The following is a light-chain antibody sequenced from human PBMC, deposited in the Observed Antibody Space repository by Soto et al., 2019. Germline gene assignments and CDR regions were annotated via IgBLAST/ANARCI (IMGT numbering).Light chain of an antibody. CDR3: QQYNNWPRWT. CDR2: GAS. J-gene: IGKJ1*01. CDR1: QSVSSSY. V-gene: IGKV3-15*01. Sequence: EIVLTQSPGTLSLSRGERATLSCRASQSVSSSYLAWYQQKPGQAPRLLIYGASTRATGIPARFSGSGSGTEFTLTISSLQSEDFAVYYCQQYNNWPRWTFGQGTKV.